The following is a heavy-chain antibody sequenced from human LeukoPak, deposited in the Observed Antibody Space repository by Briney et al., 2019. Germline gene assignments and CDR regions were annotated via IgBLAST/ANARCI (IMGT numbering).Heavy chain of an antibody. CDR3: AGGGRWLPYYFDY. CDR2: INHSGST. CDR1: GGSFSGYY. D-gene: IGHD5-24*01. V-gene: IGHV4-34*01. Sequence: PSETLSLTCAVYGGSFSGYYWSWIRQPPGKGLEWIGEINHSGSTNYNPSLKSRVTISVDTSKNQFSLKLSSVTAADTAVYYCAGGGRWLPYYFDYWGQGTLVTVSS. J-gene: IGHJ4*02.